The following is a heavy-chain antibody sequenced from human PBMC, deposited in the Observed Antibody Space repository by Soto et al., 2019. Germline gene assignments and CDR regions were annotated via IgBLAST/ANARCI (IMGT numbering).Heavy chain of an antibody. V-gene: IGHV3-21*01. CDR3: ASSYDILTGYSALDAFDI. CDR1: GFTFSSYS. Sequence: LRLSCAASGFTFSSYSMNWVRQAPGKGLEWVSSISSSSSSYIYYADSVKGRFTISRDNAKNSLYLQMNSLRAEDTAVYYCASSYDILTGYSALDAFDIWGQGTMVTVS. CDR2: ISSSSSSYI. D-gene: IGHD3-9*01. J-gene: IGHJ3*02.